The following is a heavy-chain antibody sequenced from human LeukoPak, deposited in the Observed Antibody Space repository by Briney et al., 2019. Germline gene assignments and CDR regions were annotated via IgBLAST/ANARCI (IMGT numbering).Heavy chain of an antibody. Sequence: SETLSLTCAVYGGSFSSHYWSWLRQSPGKGLEWIGYIYYSGNTNYNPSLKSRVTISADTSKNQFSLKLSSVTAADTAVYYCARGDGYWGQGTLVTVSS. D-gene: IGHD5-24*01. CDR1: GGSFSSHY. CDR2: IYYSGNT. J-gene: IGHJ4*02. CDR3: ARGDGY. V-gene: IGHV4-59*11.